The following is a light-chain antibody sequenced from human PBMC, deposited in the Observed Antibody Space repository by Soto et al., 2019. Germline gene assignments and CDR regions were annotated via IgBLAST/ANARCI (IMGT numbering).Light chain of an antibody. CDR1: QSVSSN. Sequence: EIVMTQSPVTLSVSPGERATLSCRASQSVSSNLAWYQQKPGQAPSLLIYGAFTRATGIPARFSGTGSGTEFTLTISSLQSEDFALYYCQQYNDGPLTFGQGTKG. J-gene: IGKJ1*01. V-gene: IGKV3-15*01. CDR2: GAF. CDR3: QQYNDGPLT.